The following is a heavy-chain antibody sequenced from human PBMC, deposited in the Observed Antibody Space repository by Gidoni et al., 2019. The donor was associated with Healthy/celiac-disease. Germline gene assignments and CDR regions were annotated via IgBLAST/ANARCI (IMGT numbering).Heavy chain of an antibody. CDR1: GYSFTSYW. CDR3: ARHPDYYDSSGYYYYFDY. CDR2: IYPGDSDT. J-gene: IGHJ4*02. V-gene: IGHV5-51*01. Sequence: VQLLQSGAEVNKHGESLKICCKGSGYSFTSYWIGWVRQMPGKGLEWMGIIYPGDSDTRYSPYFQGQVTISADKSISTAYLQWSSLKASDTAMYYCARHPDYYDSSGYYYYFDYWGQGTLVTVSS. D-gene: IGHD3-22*01.